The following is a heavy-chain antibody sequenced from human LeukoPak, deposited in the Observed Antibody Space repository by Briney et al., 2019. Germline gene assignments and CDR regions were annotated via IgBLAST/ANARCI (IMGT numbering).Heavy chain of an antibody. CDR1: GGTFSSYT. CDR3: ANDCGGDCYEGRD. J-gene: IGHJ4*02. V-gene: IGHV1-69*02. D-gene: IGHD2-21*01. CDR2: IIPILGIA. Sequence: SVKVSCKASGGTFSSYTISWVRQAPGQGLEWMGRIIPILGIANYAQKFRGRVTITADKSTSTAYMELSSLRSEDTAVYYCANDCGGDCYEGRDWGQGTLVTVSS.